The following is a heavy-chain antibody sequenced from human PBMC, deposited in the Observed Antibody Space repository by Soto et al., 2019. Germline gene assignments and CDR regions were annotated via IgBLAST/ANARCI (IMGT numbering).Heavy chain of an antibody. Sequence: GASVKVSCKASGYTFTSYDINWVRQATGQGLEWMGWMNPNSGNTGYAQKFQGRVTMTRNTSISTAYMELSSLRSEDTAVYYCALGRSSSWKDKPNWFDPWGQGTLVTVSS. CDR2: MNPNSGNT. D-gene: IGHD6-13*01. V-gene: IGHV1-8*01. CDR3: ALGRSSSWKDKPNWFDP. J-gene: IGHJ5*02. CDR1: GYTFTSYD.